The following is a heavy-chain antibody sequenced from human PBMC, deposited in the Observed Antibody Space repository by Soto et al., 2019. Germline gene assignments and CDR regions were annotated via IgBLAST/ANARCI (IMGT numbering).Heavy chain of an antibody. J-gene: IGHJ6*02. Sequence: GGSLILSCAASGFTVSSNYMSWVRQAPGKGLEWVSVIYSGGSTYYADSVKGRFTISRHNSKNTLYLQMNSLRAEDTAVYYCARVSHYYDSSGYPSYGMDVWGQGTTVTVSS. V-gene: IGHV3-53*04. D-gene: IGHD3-22*01. CDR1: GFTVSSNY. CDR2: IYSGGST. CDR3: ARVSHYYDSSGYPSYGMDV.